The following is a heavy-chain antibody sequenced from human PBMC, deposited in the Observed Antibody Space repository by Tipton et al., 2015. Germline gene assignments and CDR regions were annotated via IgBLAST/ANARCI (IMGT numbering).Heavy chain of an antibody. CDR2: INIIGSRA. V-gene: IGHV3-23*01. CDR1: GFTFNKYA. D-gene: IGHD3-22*01. Sequence: SLRLSCAASGFTFNKYAMTWVRQAPGKGLEWVSTINIIGSRACYADSVKGRFTISRDNSKNTLSLQVNGLRADDTAVYYCAKWDPMNGLMDVWGQGTTVTVSS. CDR3: AKWDPMNGLMDV. J-gene: IGHJ6*02.